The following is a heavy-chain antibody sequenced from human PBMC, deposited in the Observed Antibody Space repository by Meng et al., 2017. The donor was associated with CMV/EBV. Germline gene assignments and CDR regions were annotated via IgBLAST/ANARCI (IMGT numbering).Heavy chain of an antibody. CDR1: GGSISSSSYY. V-gene: IGHV4-39*07. J-gene: IGHJ5*02. Sequence: GSLRLSCTVSGGSISSSSYYWGWIRQPPGKGLEWIGSIYYSGSTYYNPSLKSRVTISVDTSKNQFSLKLSSVTAADTAVYYCASDFYDFWSGYYNWFDPWGQGTLVTVSS. CDR3: ASDFYDFWSGYYNWFDP. CDR2: IYYSGST. D-gene: IGHD3-3*01.